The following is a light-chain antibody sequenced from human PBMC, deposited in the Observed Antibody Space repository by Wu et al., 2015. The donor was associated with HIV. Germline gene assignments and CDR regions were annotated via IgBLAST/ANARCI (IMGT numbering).Light chain of an antibody. J-gene: IGKJ4*01. CDR2: GAS. V-gene: IGKV3-20*01. Sequence: EIVLTQSPGTLSLSPGERATLSCRASQSVSSSYLAWYQQKPGQAPRLLIYGASSRATGIPDRFSGSGSGTDFTLTISRLEPEDFAVYFCQQYGSSPTLTFGGGTKVRS. CDR3: QQYGSSPTLT. CDR1: QSVSSSY.